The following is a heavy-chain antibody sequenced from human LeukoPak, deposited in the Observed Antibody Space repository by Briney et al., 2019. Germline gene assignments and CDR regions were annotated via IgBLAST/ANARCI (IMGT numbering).Heavy chain of an antibody. CDR1: GGSVSEDNFY. V-gene: IGHV4-61*01. J-gene: IGHJ6*04. CDR2: SHYGGYP. Sequence: SETLSLTCTVSGGSVSEDNFYWGWIRQPPGKGLEWIGYSHYGGYPNYNPSLKSRVRISVDTSKNQFSLNLSSVTAADTAVYYCARDASLRYFYAMDVWGKGTTVTVSS. CDR3: ARDASLRYFYAMDV.